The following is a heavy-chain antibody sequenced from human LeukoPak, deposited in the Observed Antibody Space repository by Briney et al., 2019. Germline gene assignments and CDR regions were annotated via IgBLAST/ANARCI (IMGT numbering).Heavy chain of an antibody. CDR2: INPNSGGT. CDR1: GYTFTGYY. Sequence: GASVKVSCKASGYTFTGYYMHWVRQAPGQGLEWMGRINPNSGGTNYAQKFQGRVTMTRDTSISTAYMELSRLRSDDTAVYYCARVCSHFLGTTDYWGQGTLVTVSS. CDR3: ARVCSHFLGTTDY. D-gene: IGHD1-7*01. J-gene: IGHJ4*02. V-gene: IGHV1-2*06.